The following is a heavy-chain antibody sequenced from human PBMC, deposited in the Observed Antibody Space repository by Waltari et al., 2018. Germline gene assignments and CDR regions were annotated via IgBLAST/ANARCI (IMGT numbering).Heavy chain of an antibody. CDR3: AKDAFGNTYLDF. CDR2: IWFDGSDK. Sequence: QVNLVESGGGVVQPGGSLRLSCATSGFTFSNFGRTGVRQAPGKGLGWVALIWFDGSDKFYADSVRGRFTISRDNSARTLYLDMDSLRLDDTAMYYCAKDAFGNTYLDFWGQGTLVTVSS. D-gene: IGHD2-2*02. V-gene: IGHV3-30*02. CDR1: GFTFSNFG. J-gene: IGHJ4*02.